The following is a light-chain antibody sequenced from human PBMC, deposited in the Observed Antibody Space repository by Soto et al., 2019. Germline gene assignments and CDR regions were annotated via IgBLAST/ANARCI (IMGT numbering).Light chain of an antibody. CDR2: AAS. CDR3: QQANSFPFT. J-gene: IGKJ3*01. CDR1: QIIRSW. Sequence: DIQMTQSPSSVSASIGDRVTITCRASQIIRSWLAWYQQKPGKAPTLLIYAASSLQSGVPSRFSGSGSGTDFTLTITSLQAEDSATYYCQQANSFPFTFGPGTKVHIK. V-gene: IGKV1-12*02.